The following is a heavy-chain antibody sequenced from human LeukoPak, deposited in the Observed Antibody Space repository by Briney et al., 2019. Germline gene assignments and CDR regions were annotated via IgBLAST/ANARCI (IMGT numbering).Heavy chain of an antibody. Sequence: GGSLRLSCAASGFTFSDYSVNWVRQAPGKGLEWVSSISSSTNYIYYADSVKGRFTISRDNAKNSLYLQMNSLRAEDTAVYYCAREEWLVPGGFDYWGQGTLVTVSS. CDR3: AREEWLVPGGFDY. CDR1: GFTFSDYS. V-gene: IGHV3-21*01. J-gene: IGHJ4*02. CDR2: ISSSTNYI. D-gene: IGHD6-19*01.